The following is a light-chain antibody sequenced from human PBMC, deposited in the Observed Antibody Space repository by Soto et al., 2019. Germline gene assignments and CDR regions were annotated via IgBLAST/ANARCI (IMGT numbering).Light chain of an antibody. J-gene: IGLJ1*01. V-gene: IGLV2-8*01. CDR2: EVS. CDR1: SSDVGGYNY. Sequence: QSVLTQPPSASGSAGQSVTSSCTGTSSDVGGYNYVSWYQQHPGKAPKLTIYEVSKRPSGVPDRFSGSKSGNTASLTVSGLQAEDEADYYCSSYAGSNNFVFGTGTKVTVL. CDR3: SSYAGSNNFV.